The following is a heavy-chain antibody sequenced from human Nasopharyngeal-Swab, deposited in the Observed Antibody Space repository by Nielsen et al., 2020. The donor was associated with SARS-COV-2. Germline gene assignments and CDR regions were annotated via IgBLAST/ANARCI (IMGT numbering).Heavy chain of an antibody. CDR3: AKARRTDTYGFECFDY. CDR2: IRWNSERI. D-gene: IGHD5-18*01. J-gene: IGHJ4*02. Sequence: SLKISCAASGFKFDDYAMHWVRQAPGRGLEWVSSIRWNSERIGYADSVKGRFTISRDNAKNSLYLQMNSLRPEDTALYYCAKARRTDTYGFECFDYWGQGSLVTVSS. CDR1: GFKFDDYA. V-gene: IGHV3-9*01.